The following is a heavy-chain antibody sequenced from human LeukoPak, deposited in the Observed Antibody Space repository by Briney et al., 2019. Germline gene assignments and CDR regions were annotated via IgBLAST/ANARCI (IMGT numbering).Heavy chain of an antibody. Sequence: GGSLRLSCAASGFTFSSYSMNWVRQAPGKGLEWVSYISSSSSTIYYADSVKGRFTISRDNAKNSLYLQMNSLRAEDTAVYYCARVAPYYYDSSGYSDYWGQGTLVTVS. CDR2: ISSSSSTI. V-gene: IGHV3-48*01. D-gene: IGHD3-22*01. J-gene: IGHJ4*02. CDR1: GFTFSSYS. CDR3: ARVAPYYYDSSGYSDY.